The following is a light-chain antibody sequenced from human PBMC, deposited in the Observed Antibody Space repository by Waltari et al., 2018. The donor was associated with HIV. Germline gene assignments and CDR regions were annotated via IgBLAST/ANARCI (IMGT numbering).Light chain of an antibody. J-gene: IGKJ4*02. Sequence: DIVLTQSPGTLSLSPGERATHSCRASQSVSSSYLAWYQQKPGHTPRLLIYGASSRATGIPDRCSGSGSGTDFTLTISRLEPEDFAVYYCQQYDSSPLTFGGGTKVEIK. V-gene: IGKV3-20*01. CDR2: GAS. CDR1: QSVSSSY. CDR3: QQYDSSPLT.